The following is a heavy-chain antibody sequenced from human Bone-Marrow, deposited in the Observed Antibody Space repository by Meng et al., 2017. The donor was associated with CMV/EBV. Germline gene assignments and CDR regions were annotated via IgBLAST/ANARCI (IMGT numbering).Heavy chain of an antibody. D-gene: IGHD1-26*01. Sequence: LPLTCAASGFTFSSYGMHWVRQAPGKGLEWVAFIWYDGNYKHYADSVKGRFTISRDNSKNTLYLQMNSLRAEDTTVYYCAKGYDSGNYYFDYWGQGTLVTVSS. J-gene: IGHJ4*02. CDR2: IWYDGNYK. CDR3: AKGYDSGNYYFDY. CDR1: GFTFSSYG. V-gene: IGHV3-30*02.